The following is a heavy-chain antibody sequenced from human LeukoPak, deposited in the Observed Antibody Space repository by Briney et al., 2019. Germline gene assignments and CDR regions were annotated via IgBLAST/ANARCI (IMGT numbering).Heavy chain of an antibody. D-gene: IGHD3-10*01. CDR1: GYTFTSYG. Sequence: ASVKVSCKASGYTFTSYGISWVRQAPRQGLEWMGWISAYNGNTNYAQKLQGRVTMTTDTSTSTAYMELRSLRSDDTAVCYCARERERGGLDYWGQGTLVTVSS. CDR2: ISAYNGNT. CDR3: ARERERGGLDY. V-gene: IGHV1-18*01. J-gene: IGHJ4*02.